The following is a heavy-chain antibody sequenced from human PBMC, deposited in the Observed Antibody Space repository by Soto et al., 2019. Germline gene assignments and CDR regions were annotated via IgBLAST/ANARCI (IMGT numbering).Heavy chain of an antibody. J-gene: IGHJ4*02. CDR3: ARDGAGTTVKYYFDY. D-gene: IGHD4-4*01. CDR1: GFTFSNNG. Sequence: PGGSLRLSCAASGFTFSNNGMHWVRQAPGKGLEWVAVIWYDGSNKYYADSVKGRFTISRDNSKNTLYLQMNSLRAEDTAVYYCARDGAGTTVKYYFDYWGQGTLVTVSS. V-gene: IGHV3-33*08. CDR2: IWYDGSNK.